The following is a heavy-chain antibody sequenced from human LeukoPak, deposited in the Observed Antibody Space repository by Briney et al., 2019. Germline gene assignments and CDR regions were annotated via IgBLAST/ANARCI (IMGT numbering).Heavy chain of an antibody. D-gene: IGHD1-26*01. CDR3: AKDEGGSRWYYFDY. J-gene: IGHJ4*02. V-gene: IGHV3-9*01. CDR2: ISWNSGSI. CDR1: GFTFDDYA. Sequence: PGRSLRLSCAASGFTFDDYAMHWVRQAPGKGLEWVSGISWNSGSIGYADSVKGRFTISRDNAKNPLYLQMNSLRAEDTALYYCAKDEGGSRWYYFDYWGQGTLVTVSS.